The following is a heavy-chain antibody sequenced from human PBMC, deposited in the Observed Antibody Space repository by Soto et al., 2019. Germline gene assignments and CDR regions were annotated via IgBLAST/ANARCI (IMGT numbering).Heavy chain of an antibody. CDR1: GFNFRSYA. D-gene: IGHD6-13*01. J-gene: IGHJ4*02. CDR3: AKYSASWYELDY. CDR2: ISGSDGRT. Sequence: HPGGSLRLSCEASGFNFRSYAMSWVRQAPGKGLEWVSAISGSDGRTYYADSVKGRFTISRDTSKDTLFLQMNSLRAEDTAVYYCAKYSASWYELDYWGQGTLVTVSS. V-gene: IGHV3-23*01.